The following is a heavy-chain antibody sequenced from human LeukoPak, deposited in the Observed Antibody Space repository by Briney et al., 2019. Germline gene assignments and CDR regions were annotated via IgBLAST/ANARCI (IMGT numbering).Heavy chain of an antibody. V-gene: IGHV3-7*05. J-gene: IGHJ4*02. CDR1: GFTFSSYG. CDR2: IKEDGSRN. CDR3: ARSGSSWYRFDY. D-gene: IGHD6-13*01. Sequence: GGSLRLSCAASGFTFSSYGMHWVRQAPGKGLEWVANIKEDGSRNHYVDSVKGRFTISRDNAKNSLYLQMNSLRAEDMAVYYCARSGSSWYRFDYWGQGALVTVSS.